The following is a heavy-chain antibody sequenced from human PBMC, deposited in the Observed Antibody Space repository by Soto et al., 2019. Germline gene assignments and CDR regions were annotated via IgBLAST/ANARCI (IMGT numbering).Heavy chain of an antibody. V-gene: IGHV4-31*03. CDR3: ARVLGTATTYFDY. D-gene: IGHD5-12*01. CDR2: IYYSGST. J-gene: IGHJ4*02. Sequence: SLSLTCTFSGGSISSGGYYWIWIRQHPGKGLEWIGYIYYSGSTYYNPSLKSRVTTSVDTSKNQFSLKLSSVTAADTAVYYCARVLGTATTYFDYWGQGTLVTV. CDR1: GGSISSGGYY.